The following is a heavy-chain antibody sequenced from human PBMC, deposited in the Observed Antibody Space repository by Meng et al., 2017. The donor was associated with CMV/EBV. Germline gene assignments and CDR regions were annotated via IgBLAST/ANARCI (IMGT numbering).Heavy chain of an antibody. D-gene: IGHD2-2*01. CDR1: GFTVSSNY. CDR2: IYSGGST. CDR3: AREGGGSTRCYYFDY. Sequence: GESLKISCAASGFTVSSNYMGWVRQAPGKGLEWVSVIYSGGSTYYADSVKGRFTISRDNSKNTLYLQMNSLRAEDTAVYYCAREGGGSTRCYYFDYWGQVTLVTISS. J-gene: IGHJ4*02. V-gene: IGHV3-53*01.